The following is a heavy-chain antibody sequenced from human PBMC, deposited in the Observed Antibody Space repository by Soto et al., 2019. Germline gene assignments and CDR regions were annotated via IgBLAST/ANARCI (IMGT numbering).Heavy chain of an antibody. V-gene: IGHV3-23*01. CDR3: ATAGLGWLLYYLDY. Sequence: GSLRLSCAASGFTFSSYAMSWVRQAPGEGLEWVSAISGSGGSTYYADSVKGRFTISRDNSKNTLYLQMNSLRAEDTAVYYCATAGLGWLLYYLDYWGQGTLVTVSS. J-gene: IGHJ4*02. D-gene: IGHD3-3*01. CDR2: ISGSGGST. CDR1: GFTFSSYA.